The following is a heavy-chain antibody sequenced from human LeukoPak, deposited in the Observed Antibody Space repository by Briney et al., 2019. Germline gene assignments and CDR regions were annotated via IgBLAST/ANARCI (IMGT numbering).Heavy chain of an antibody. Sequence: ASVKVSCKGSGYTFTSYGIRWVRQAPGQELEWMEWISAYNGNTNYAQKLQGRVTMTTDTSTSTAYMELRSLRSDDTAVYYCAREPHGRFGALSPWFAPWGQRTLVTVSS. CDR1: GYTFTSYG. V-gene: IGHV1-18*01. CDR2: ISAYNGNT. D-gene: IGHD3-10*01. CDR3: AREPHGRFGALSPWFAP. J-gene: IGHJ5*02.